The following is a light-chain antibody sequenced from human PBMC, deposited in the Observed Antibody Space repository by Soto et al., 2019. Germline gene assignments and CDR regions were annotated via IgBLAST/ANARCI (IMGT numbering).Light chain of an antibody. CDR1: ISNIGNNY. Sequence: QSVLTQPSSVSGTPGQGVTISCSGSISNIGNNYVYWFQQLPGTAPKVLSNRNDQRPSGVPDRFSGSKSGTSASLAISGLRSEDEAASYCAAWDDTVRRYVFGTGTKLTVL. CDR3: AAWDDTVRRYV. J-gene: IGLJ1*01. V-gene: IGLV1-47*01. CDR2: RND.